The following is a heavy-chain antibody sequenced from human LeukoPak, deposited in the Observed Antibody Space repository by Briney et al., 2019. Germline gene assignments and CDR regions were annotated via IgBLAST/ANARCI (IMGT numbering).Heavy chain of an antibody. Sequence: ASVKVSCKASGYTFTSYDINWVRQATGQGLEWMGWMNPNSGNTGYAQKFQGRVTMTRNTSISTAYMELSSRRSEDTAVYYCARAKDYYYDYGMDVWGQGTTVSVSS. J-gene: IGHJ6*02. CDR1: GYTFTSYD. V-gene: IGHV1-8*01. CDR2: MNPNSGNT. CDR3: ARAKDYYYDYGMDV.